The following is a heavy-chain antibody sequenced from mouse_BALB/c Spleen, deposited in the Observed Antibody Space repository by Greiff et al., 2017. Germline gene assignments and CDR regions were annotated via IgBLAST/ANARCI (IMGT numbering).Heavy chain of an antibody. V-gene: IGHV5-12-1*01. J-gene: IGHJ4*01. CDR3: ARRGGYYAMDY. Sequence: EVMLVESGGGLVKPGGSLKLSCAASGFAFSSYDMSWVRQTPEKRLEWVAYISSGGGSTYYPDTVMGRFTISRDNAKNTLYLQMSSLKSEDTTMYYCARRGGYYAMDYWGQGTSVTVSS. CDR1: GFAFSSYD. CDR2: ISSGGGST.